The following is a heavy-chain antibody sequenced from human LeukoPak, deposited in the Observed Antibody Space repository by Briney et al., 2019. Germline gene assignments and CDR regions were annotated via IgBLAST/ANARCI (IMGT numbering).Heavy chain of an antibody. CDR3: ARDGSGYSSSWYDYYYYYGMDV. CDR1: GYTFTSYD. Sequence: RASVKVSCKASGYTFTSYDINWVRQATGQGLEWMGWMNPNSGNTGYAQKFQGRVTMTRNTSISTAYMELSSLRSEDTAVYYCARDGSGYSSSWYDYYYYYGMDVWGQGTTVTVSS. CDR2: MNPNSGNT. J-gene: IGHJ6*02. V-gene: IGHV1-8*01. D-gene: IGHD6-13*01.